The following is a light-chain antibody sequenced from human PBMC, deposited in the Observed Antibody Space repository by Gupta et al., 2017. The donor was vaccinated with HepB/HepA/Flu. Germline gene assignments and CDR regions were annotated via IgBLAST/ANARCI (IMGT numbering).Light chain of an antibody. J-gene: IGKJ4*01. V-gene: IGKV3-15*01. CDR1: QSLSSN. Sequence: EIVLTQSPATLSVSPGERATLSCRASQSLSSNLAWYQQKPGQAPTLLIYGASTRATGIPARFSGSESGTEFTLTISSRQSEDFAVYYCQQYNNWPPLTFGGGTKVEIK. CDR2: GAS. CDR3: QQYNNWPPLT.